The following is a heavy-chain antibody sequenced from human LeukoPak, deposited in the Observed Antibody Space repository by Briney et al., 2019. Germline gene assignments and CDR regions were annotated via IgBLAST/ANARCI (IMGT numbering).Heavy chain of an antibody. CDR2: INSDGGST. CDR1: GFTFSSYW. V-gene: IGHV3-74*01. J-gene: IGHJ4*02. CDR3: ARGGAYRRAVTGISDY. D-gene: IGHD6-19*01. Sequence: GGSLRLSCAASGFTFSSYWMRWVCQAPGKGLVWVSRINSDGGSTTYADSVKGRFTISRDNAKNTLYLQMNSLRAEDTAVYYCARGGAYRRAVTGISDYWGQGTLVTVSS.